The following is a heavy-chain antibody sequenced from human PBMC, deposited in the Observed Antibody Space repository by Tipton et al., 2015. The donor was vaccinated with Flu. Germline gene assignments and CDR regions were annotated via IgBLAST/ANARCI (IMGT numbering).Heavy chain of an antibody. V-gene: IGHV4-38-2*02. J-gene: IGHJ4*02. CDR3: ARDRWEYASGFDS. Sequence: TLSLTCTVSGDSISGSYYWGWIRQAPGKGLEWIGNIYHTGSTYHNPSLKSRVTMSVDTSKNHFSLKLTSVTAADTAVYYCARDRWEYASGFDSWGQGALVTVS. CDR1: GDSISGSYY. CDR2: IYHTGST. D-gene: IGHD1-26*01.